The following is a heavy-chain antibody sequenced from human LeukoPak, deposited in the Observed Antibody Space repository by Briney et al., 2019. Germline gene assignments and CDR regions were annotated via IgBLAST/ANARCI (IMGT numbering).Heavy chain of an antibody. V-gene: IGHV3-74*01. D-gene: IGHD5-18*01. CDR2: INSDGSST. CDR3: AGQPNSYGGEYYFDY. J-gene: IGHJ4*02. CDR1: GFTFSSYW. Sequence: PGGSLRLSCAASGFTFSSYWMHWVRQATGKGLVWVSRINSDGSSTSYADSVKGRFTISRDNANNTLYLQMNSLRAEDTAVYYCAGQPNSYGGEYYFDYWGQGTLVTVSS.